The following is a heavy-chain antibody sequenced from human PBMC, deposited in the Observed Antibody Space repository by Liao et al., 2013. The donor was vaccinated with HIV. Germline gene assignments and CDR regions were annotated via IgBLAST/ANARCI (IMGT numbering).Heavy chain of an antibody. Sequence: QVQLQESGPGLVKPSETLSLTCTVSGGSISNYYWTWIRQSAGKGLEWIGRISNSGSSNYNSSLKSRVIMSIETSKSQVSLKLRSVTAADTAVYYCARGTIFGPDYWAREPWSPSPQ. D-gene: IGHD3-3*01. J-gene: IGHJ4*02. CDR3: ARGTIFGPDY. CDR1: GGSISNYY. V-gene: IGHV4-4*07. CDR2: ISNSGSS.